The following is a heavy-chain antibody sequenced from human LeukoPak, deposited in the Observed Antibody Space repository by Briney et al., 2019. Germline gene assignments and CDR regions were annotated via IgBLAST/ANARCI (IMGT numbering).Heavy chain of an antibody. D-gene: IGHD2-15*01. J-gene: IGHJ4*02. CDR1: GGSISSYY. Sequence: PSETLSLTCTVSGGSISSYYWSWIRQPPGKGLEWIGYIYYSGSTKYKPSLKSRVTISVDTSKNQFSLKLSSVTAADTAVYYCARHTLVAASSFDYWGQGTLVTVSS. V-gene: IGHV4-59*08. CDR3: ARHTLVAASSFDY. CDR2: IYYSGST.